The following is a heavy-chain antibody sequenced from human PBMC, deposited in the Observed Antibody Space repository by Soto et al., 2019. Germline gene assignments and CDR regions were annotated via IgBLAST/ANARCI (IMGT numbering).Heavy chain of an antibody. CDR1: DGSSGGYG. Sequence: WGVEDGSSGGYGGSRISKKTGKGLEWIGEINHSGSTNYNPSLKSRVTISVDTSKNQFSLKLSSVTAADTAVYYCARDLAGDPSGSWSDPWGQGTLVTVSS. D-gene: IGHD6-13*01. J-gene: IGHJ5*02. CDR2: INHSGST. CDR3: ARDLAGDPSGSWSDP. V-gene: IGHV4-34*01.